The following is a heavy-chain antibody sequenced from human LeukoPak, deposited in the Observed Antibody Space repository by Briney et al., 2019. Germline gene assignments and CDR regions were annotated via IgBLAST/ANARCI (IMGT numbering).Heavy chain of an antibody. CDR3: ARAPFYGGNPDYGMDV. CDR1: GFIFSSYS. V-gene: IGHV3-21*06. Sequence: GGFLRLSCVGSGFIFSSYSMNWVRQAPGKGLEWVSSISSSSSYINYADSVRGRFTISRDNAKNSVYLQMNSLRAEDTAVYYCARAPFYGGNPDYGMDVWGQGTTVTVSS. D-gene: IGHD4-23*01. CDR2: ISSSSSYI. J-gene: IGHJ6*02.